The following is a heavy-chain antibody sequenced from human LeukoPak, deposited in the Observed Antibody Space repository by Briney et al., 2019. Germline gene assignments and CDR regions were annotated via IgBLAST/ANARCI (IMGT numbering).Heavy chain of an antibody. J-gene: IGHJ4*02. D-gene: IGHD3-22*01. CDR2: IRSKTDGGTT. Sequence: GGSLRLSCAASGFTFSNTRMSWVRQAPGKGLEWVGRIRSKTDGGTTDYAAPVKGRFTISRDNSKNTLYLEMNSLRAEDTAVYYCATDRQSGYSHNTFDCWGQGTLVTVSS. CDR1: GFTFSNTR. CDR3: ATDRQSGYSHNTFDC. V-gene: IGHV3-15*01.